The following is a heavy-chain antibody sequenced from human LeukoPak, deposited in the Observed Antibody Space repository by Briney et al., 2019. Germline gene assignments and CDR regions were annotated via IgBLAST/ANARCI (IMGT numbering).Heavy chain of an antibody. CDR1: GYTFTGYY. Sequence: ASVKVSCKASGYTFTGYYMHWVRQAPGQGLEWMGWINPNSGGTNYAQKFQGRVTMTRDTSISTAYMELSRPRSDDTAVYYCARVQRVATVVTYYFDYWGQGTLVTVSS. CDR2: INPNSGGT. V-gene: IGHV1-2*02. CDR3: ARVQRVATVVTYYFDY. J-gene: IGHJ4*02. D-gene: IGHD4-23*01.